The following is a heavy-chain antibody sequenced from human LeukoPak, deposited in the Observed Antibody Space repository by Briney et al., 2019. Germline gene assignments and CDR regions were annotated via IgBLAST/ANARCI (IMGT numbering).Heavy chain of an antibody. Sequence: GASVKVSCKASGYTFTSYYMHWVRQAPGQRLEWMGWINAGNGNTKYSQEFQGRVTITRDTSASTAYMELSSLRSEDMAVYYCARGTGGSSSGRPLIDYWGQGTLVTVSS. CDR3: ARGTGGSSSGRPLIDY. D-gene: IGHD6-19*01. V-gene: IGHV1-3*03. J-gene: IGHJ4*02. CDR1: GYTFTSYY. CDR2: INAGNGNT.